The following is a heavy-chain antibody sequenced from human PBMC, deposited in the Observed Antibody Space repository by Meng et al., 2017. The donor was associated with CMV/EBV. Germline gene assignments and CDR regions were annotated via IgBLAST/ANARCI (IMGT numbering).Heavy chain of an antibody. D-gene: IGHD4-17*01. CDR1: GYSFSSYD. CDR3: ARGQGLSTDYYYGMDV. CDR2: MNPNTGNT. J-gene: IGHJ6*02. V-gene: IGHV1-8*01. Sequence: ASVKVSCKASGYSFSSYDINWVRQASGQGLEWMGWMNPNTGNTGYAQKFQGRVTMTRNTSISTAYMELGSLRSEDMAVYHCARGQGLSTDYYYGMDVWGQGTTVTVSS.